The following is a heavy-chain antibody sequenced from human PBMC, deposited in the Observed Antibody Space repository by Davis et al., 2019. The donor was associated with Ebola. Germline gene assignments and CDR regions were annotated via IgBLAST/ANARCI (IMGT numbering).Heavy chain of an antibody. CDR3: AKAAPGSQLAFDY. Sequence: GESLKISCAASGFTFSSYAMSWVRQAPGKGLEWVSAISGSGGSTYYADSVKGRFTISRDNSKNTLYLQMNSLRAEDTAVYYCAKAAPGSQLAFDYWGQGTLVTVSS. CDR2: ISGSGGST. CDR1: GFTFSSYA. J-gene: IGHJ4*02. V-gene: IGHV3-23*01. D-gene: IGHD6-13*01.